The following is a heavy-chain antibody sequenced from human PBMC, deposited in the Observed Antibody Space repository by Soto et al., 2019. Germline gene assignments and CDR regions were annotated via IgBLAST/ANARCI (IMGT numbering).Heavy chain of an antibody. D-gene: IGHD2-21*01. Sequence: LRLSCVVSGFSFNYAIIWVRQAPGKGQEWVSGITGGGSTEYAASVKGRFTVSRDNSKHTVHLQMNSLRAEDTAMYYCAKDAVYNDGLWLVSDWGQGTLVTVSS. CDR3: AKDAVYNDGLWLVSD. CDR2: ITGGGST. CDR1: GFSFNYA. J-gene: IGHJ4*02. V-gene: IGHV3-23*01.